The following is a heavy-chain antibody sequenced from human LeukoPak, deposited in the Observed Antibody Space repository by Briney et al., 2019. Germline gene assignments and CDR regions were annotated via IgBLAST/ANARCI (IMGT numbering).Heavy chain of an antibody. D-gene: IGHD2-2*01. CDR2: IIPILGIA. CDR1: GGTFSSYA. Sequence: SVKVSCKASGGTFSSYAISWVRQAPGQGLEWMGRIIPILGIANYAQKFQGRVTVTADKSTSTAYMELSSLRSEDTAVYYCARTIVVVPAARYYYYGMDVWGQGTTVTVSS. J-gene: IGHJ6*02. CDR3: ARTIVVVPAARYYYYGMDV. V-gene: IGHV1-69*04.